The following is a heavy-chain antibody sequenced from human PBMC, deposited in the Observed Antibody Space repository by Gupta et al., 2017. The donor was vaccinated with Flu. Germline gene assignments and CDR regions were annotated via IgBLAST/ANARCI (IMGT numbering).Heavy chain of an antibody. J-gene: IGHJ5*02. CDR1: YF. CDR3: AKERVIRLRSWFDP. V-gene: IGHV3-11*01. CDR2: ISSSGSTI. D-gene: IGHD1-26*01. Sequence: YFMSWVRQAPGKGLEWISYISSSGSTICYADCVKRGLTMSRYKANNSLFHHMNRLRAEDTAIYSCAKERVIRLRSWFDPWGQGTLITVSS.